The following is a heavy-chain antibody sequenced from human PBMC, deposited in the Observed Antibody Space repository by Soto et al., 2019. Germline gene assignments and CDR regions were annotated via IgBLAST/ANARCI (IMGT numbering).Heavy chain of an antibody. CDR3: ARDRGGYCSGGSCYSDAFDI. Sequence: QVQLVQSGAEVKKPGSSVKVSCKASGGTFSSYAISWVRQAPGQGLEWMGGIIPIFGTANYAQKFQGRVTITADESTSTAHMELSSLRSEDTAVYYCARDRGGYCSGGSCYSDAFDIWGQGTMVTVSS. J-gene: IGHJ3*02. V-gene: IGHV1-69*01. CDR1: GGTFSSYA. CDR2: IIPIFGTA. D-gene: IGHD2-15*01.